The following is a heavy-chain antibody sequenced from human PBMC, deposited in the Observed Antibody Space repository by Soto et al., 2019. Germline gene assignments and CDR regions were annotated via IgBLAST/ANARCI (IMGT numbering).Heavy chain of an antibody. CDR3: ASGTLSGYSSGWYSRAFDI. D-gene: IGHD6-19*01. Sequence: GGSLRLSCAASGFTVSSNYMSWVRQAPGKGLEWVSVICSGGSTYYADSVKGRFTISRDNSKNTLYLQMNSLRAEDTAVYYCASGTLSGYSSGWYSRAFDIWGQGTMVTVSS. J-gene: IGHJ3*02. V-gene: IGHV3-53*01. CDR2: ICSGGST. CDR1: GFTVSSNY.